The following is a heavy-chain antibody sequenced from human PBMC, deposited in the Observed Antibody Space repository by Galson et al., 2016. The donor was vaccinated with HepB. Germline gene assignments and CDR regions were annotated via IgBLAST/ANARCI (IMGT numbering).Heavy chain of an antibody. CDR2: IYYSGST. CDR3: ARDRGPRRSGWYPWFDP. V-gene: IGHV4-59*11. D-gene: IGHD6-13*01. CDR1: GGSLSGHY. Sequence: SETLSLTCTVSGGSLSGHYWSWIRQPPGKTLEWIGYIYYSGSTYYNPSLKSRVTISVDTSKNQFSLNLTSVTAADTAVYYCARDRGPRRSGWYPWFDPWGQGTLVTVSS. J-gene: IGHJ5*02.